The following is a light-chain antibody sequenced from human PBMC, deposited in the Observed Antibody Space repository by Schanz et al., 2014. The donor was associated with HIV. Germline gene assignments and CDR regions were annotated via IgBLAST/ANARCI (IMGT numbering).Light chain of an antibody. V-gene: IGLV1-40*01. CDR2: GNS. CDR3: SSYTSSSTQV. J-gene: IGLJ1*01. Sequence: QSVLTQPPSVSGAPGQKVTISCTGSSSNIGARYDVHWYQQLPGTAPKLLIYGNSNPPSGVPDRFSGSKSGTSVSLAITGLQAEDEADYYCSSYTSSSTQVFATGTKVTVL. CDR1: SSNIGARYD.